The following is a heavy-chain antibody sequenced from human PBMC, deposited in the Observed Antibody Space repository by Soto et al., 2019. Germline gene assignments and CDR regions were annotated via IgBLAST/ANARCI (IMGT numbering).Heavy chain of an antibody. V-gene: IGHV5-10-1*01. CDR3: ARSSSIAARPVYFDY. CDR1: GYSFTSYW. Sequence: PGESLKISCKGSGYSFTSYWISWVRQMPGKGLEWMGRIDPSDSYTNYSPSFQGHVTISADKSISTAYLQWSSLKASGTAMYYCARSSSIAARPVYFDYWGQGTLVTVSS. CDR2: IDPSDSYT. D-gene: IGHD6-6*01. J-gene: IGHJ4*02.